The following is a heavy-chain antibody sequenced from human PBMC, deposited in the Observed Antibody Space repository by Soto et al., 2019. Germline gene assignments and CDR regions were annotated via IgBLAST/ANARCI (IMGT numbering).Heavy chain of an antibody. CDR2: IIPIFGTA. D-gene: IGHD3-9*01. V-gene: IGHV1-69*13. J-gene: IGHJ5*02. Sequence: GASVKVSCNASGRTFSSYAISCVRQAPGQVLEWMGGIIPIFGTANYAQKFQGRVTITADEPTSTGYMELSSLRSEDTAVYYCARSPRLRYFEPLQYNWFDPWGQGTLVTVSS. CDR1: GRTFSSYA. CDR3: ARSPRLRYFEPLQYNWFDP.